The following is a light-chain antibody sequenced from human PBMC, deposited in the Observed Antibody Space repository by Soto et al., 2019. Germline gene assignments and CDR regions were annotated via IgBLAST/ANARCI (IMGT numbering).Light chain of an antibody. J-gene: IGKJ1*01. CDR3: QQSYSTLWT. V-gene: IGKV1-39*01. CDR1: QSISTY. CDR2: AAS. Sequence: DIQMTQSPSSLSASVGDRVTITCRASQSISTYLNWYQQKPGKAPNLLIYAASSLQTGVPSRFRGSGSGTDFTLTISSLQPEDFATYYCQQSYSTLWTVGQGTKVDIK.